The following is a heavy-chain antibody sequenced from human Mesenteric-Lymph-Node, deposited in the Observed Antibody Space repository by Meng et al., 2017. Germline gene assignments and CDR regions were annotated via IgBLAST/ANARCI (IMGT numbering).Heavy chain of an antibody. CDR3: TPDRVISGCQPCAY. CDR1: GFTFNNAW. Sequence: GESLKISCVASGFTFNNAWMNWVRQAPGKGLEWIGRIKSKTDGETIHYATPVKGRFTISRDDSKNTVYLQMNSLETEDTAVYYCTPDRVISGCQPCAYWGQGTLVTVSS. D-gene: IGHD3-10*01. CDR2: IKSKTDGETI. J-gene: IGHJ4*02. V-gene: IGHV3-15*01.